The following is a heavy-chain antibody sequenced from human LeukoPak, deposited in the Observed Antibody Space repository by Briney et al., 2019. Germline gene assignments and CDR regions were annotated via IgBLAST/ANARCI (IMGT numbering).Heavy chain of an antibody. CDR1: GYSFSNYW. J-gene: IGHJ4*02. D-gene: IGHD2-21*02. Sequence: GESLKISCKGSGYSFSNYWIGWVRQMPGKGLEWMGIIYPGDSDTRYSPSFQGQVTISADKSISTAYLQWSSLKASDTAMYYCARHSELNPGVTAISRPIDYWGQGTQVTVSS. CDR3: ARHSELNPGVTAISRPIDY. CDR2: IYPGDSDT. V-gene: IGHV5-51*01.